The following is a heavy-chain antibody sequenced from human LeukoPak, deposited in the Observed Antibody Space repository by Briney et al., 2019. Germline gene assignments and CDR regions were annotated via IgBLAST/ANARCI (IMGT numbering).Heavy chain of an antibody. J-gene: IGHJ3*02. CDR1: VYTLTSYF. CDR2: INPSGGST. D-gene: IGHD1-7*01. Sequence: GASVKVSCKASVYTLTSYFIHWVRQAPGQGLEWMGIINPSGGSTSYAQKFQGRVTMTRDTSTSTVYMELSSLRSEDTAVYYCARDQDWNYAFDIWGQGTMVTVSS. CDR3: ARDQDWNYAFDI. V-gene: IGHV1-46*01.